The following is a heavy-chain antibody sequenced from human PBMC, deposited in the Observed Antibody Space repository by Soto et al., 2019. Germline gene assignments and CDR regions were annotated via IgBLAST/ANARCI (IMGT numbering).Heavy chain of an antibody. CDR1: GFSLSSSRVG. V-gene: IGHV2-5*02. Sequence: QITLKESGPTLVKPTQTLTLTCTFSGFSLSSSRVGVGWIRQPPGKALEWLALIYWDDDKRYSPSLKSRLTIPKDTSKNQVVLTMTNMDPVDTATYYCAHTTFYNSSVKYWGQGTLVTVSS. CDR3: AHTTFYNSSVKY. CDR2: IYWDDDK. J-gene: IGHJ4*02. D-gene: IGHD6-13*01.